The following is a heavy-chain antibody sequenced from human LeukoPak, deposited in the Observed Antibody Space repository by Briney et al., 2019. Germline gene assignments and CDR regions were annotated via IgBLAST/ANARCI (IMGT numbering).Heavy chain of an antibody. CDR3: ATDSGYGLFDY. V-gene: IGHV1-24*01. D-gene: IGHD5-12*01. Sequence: GAGATLSRNVSGYTLTELSMHWVRQAHGKGLEWMGGFDPEYGETIYAQKFQGRVTMTEDTSTDTAYMELSSLRSEDTAVYYCATDSGYGLFDYWGEGDLVPVSS. J-gene: IGHJ4*02. CDR2: FDPEYGET. CDR1: GYTLTELS.